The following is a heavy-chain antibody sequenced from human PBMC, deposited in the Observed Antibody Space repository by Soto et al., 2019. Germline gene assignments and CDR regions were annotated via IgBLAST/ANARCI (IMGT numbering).Heavy chain of an antibody. V-gene: IGHV3-30*03. CDR2: MSSDGKNK. J-gene: IGHJ5*02. CDR3: ARDVYCGSISSLKKILGS. D-gene: IGHD1-26*01. CDR1: GFTFSNYG. Sequence: QVQLVESGGGVVQPGRSLRLSCAASGFTFSNYGMHWVRQAPGKGLEWVAIMSSDGKNKFYADSVKGRFTISRDDSKNPLYLQRDSRKTENRVFYSGARDVYCGSISSLKKILGSWGQGPLVPVS.